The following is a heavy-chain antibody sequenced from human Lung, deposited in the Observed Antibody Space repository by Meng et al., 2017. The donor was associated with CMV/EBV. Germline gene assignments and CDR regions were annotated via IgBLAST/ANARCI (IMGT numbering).Heavy chain of an antibody. CDR3: ARVAAAGRGMDV. D-gene: IGHD6-13*01. J-gene: IGHJ6*02. CDR1: GFTFSSHW. CDR2: IIQDGSQK. Sequence: GGSXRLXCAASGFTFSSHWMTWVRQAPGKGLEWVANIIQDGSQKNYVDSVKGRFTISRDNAENSLFLQMNSLRAEDTAVYYCARVAAAGRGMDVWGQGTTVTVSS. V-gene: IGHV3-7*04.